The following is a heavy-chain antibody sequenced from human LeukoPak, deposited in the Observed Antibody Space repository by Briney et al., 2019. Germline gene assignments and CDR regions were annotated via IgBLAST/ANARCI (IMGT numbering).Heavy chain of an antibody. V-gene: IGHV3-23*01. CDR1: GFTFSSYG. D-gene: IGHD2-2*02. J-gene: IGHJ4*02. CDR2: ISGSGGST. Sequence: GGSLRLSCAASGFTFSSYGMHWVRQAPGKGLEWVSAISGSGGSTYYADSVKGRFTISRDNSKNTLYLQMNSLRAEDTAVYYCAKDSGLGYCSSTSCYTELPDYWGQGTLVTVSS. CDR3: AKDSGLGYCSSTSCYTELPDY.